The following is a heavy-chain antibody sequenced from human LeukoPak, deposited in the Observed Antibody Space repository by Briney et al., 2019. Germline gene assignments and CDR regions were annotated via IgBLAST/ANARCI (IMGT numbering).Heavy chain of an antibody. CDR3: ATDQLSGYSSSWLFDY. CDR1: GYTFTSYD. Sequence: ASVKVSCKASGYTFTSYDINCVRQATGQGLEWMGWMNPNSGNTGYAQEFQGRVTMTRNTSISTAYMELSSLRSEDTAVYYCATDQLSGYSSSWLFDYWGQGTLVTVSS. J-gene: IGHJ4*02. V-gene: IGHV1-8*01. D-gene: IGHD6-13*01. CDR2: MNPNSGNT.